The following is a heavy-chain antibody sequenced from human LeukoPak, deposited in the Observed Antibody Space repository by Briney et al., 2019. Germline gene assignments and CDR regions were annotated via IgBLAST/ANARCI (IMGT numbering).Heavy chain of an antibody. CDR3: ARDSIGWYGIDY. CDR2: IITDGSGT. Sequence: GGSLRLSCAASGFAFSSHWMHWVRQAPGEGLVWVARIITDGSGTGYADSVKDRFTISRDNAKNTLYLQMNSLRAEDTAVYYCARDSIGWYGIDYWGQGTLVTVSS. CDR1: GFAFSSHW. D-gene: IGHD6-19*01. V-gene: IGHV3-74*01. J-gene: IGHJ4*02.